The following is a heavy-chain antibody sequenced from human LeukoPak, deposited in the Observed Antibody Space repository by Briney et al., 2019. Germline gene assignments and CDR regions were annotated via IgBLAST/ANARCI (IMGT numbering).Heavy chain of an antibody. V-gene: IGHV4-30-4*07. CDR1: GGSISSGGYS. J-gene: IGHJ6*03. Sequence: SQTLSLTCAVSGGSISSGGYSWSWIRQPPGKGLEWIGYIYYSGSTYYNPSLKSRVTISVDTSKNQFSLKLSSVTAADTAVYYCARGGSSSFVYPPYYYYYYMDVWGKGTTVTVSS. D-gene: IGHD6-6*01. CDR3: ARGGSSSFVYPPYYYYYYMDV. CDR2: IYYSGST.